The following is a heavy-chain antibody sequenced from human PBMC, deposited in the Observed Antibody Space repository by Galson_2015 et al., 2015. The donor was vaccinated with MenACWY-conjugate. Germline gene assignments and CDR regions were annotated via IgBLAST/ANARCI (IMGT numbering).Heavy chain of an antibody. D-gene: IGHD2-15*01. CDR1: GGSISSGSYY. J-gene: IGHJ3*02. V-gene: IGHV4-39*07. Sequence: SETLSLTCTVSGGSISSGSYYWDWIRQPPGKGLEWIGSIYYSGNTYYRPSLKSRVTISVDTSKDHFSLKLSSVTAADTAVYYCARDVGRDTFDIWGQGTMVTVSS. CDR3: ARDVGRDTFDI. CDR2: IYYSGNT.